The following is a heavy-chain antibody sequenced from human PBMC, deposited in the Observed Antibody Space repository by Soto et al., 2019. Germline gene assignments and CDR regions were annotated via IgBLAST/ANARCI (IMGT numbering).Heavy chain of an antibody. CDR1: GYTFTSYG. Sequence: ASVKFSCKASGYTFTSYGISWVRQDPGQGLEWMGWISAYNGNTNYAQKLQGRVTMTTDTSTSTAYMELRSLRSDDTAVYYCARGSNSYYYDSSGSHYFDYWGQGTLVTVSS. J-gene: IGHJ4*02. V-gene: IGHV1-18*04. CDR3: ARGSNSYYYDSSGSHYFDY. D-gene: IGHD3-22*01. CDR2: ISAYNGNT.